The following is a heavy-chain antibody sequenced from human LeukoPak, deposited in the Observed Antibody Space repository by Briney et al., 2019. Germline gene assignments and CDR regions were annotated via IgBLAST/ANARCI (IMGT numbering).Heavy chain of an antibody. D-gene: IGHD3-22*01. J-gene: IGHJ4*02. CDR3: AREYYYDSSGYSRFDY. V-gene: IGHV1-69*04. Sequence: SVKVSCKASGGTFSSYAISWVRQAPGQGLEWMGRIFPILGIANYAQKFQGRVTITADKSTSTAYMELSSLRSEDTAVYYCAREYYYDSSGYSRFDYWGQGTLVTVSS. CDR2: IFPILGIA. CDR1: GGTFSSYA.